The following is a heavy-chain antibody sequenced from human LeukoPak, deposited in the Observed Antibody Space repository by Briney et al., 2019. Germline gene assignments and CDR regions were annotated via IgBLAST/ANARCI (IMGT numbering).Heavy chain of an antibody. CDR2: IYYIGST. D-gene: IGHD2-21*02. V-gene: IGHV4-59*01. CDR3: ARDSLAYCGGDCLDAFDI. CDR1: GGSISSYC. Sequence: PSETLSRTCTVSGGSISSYCWSWIRQPPGKGLEWIGYIYYIGSTNYNPSLKSRVTISVDTSKNQFSLKLSSVTAADTAVYYCARDSLAYCGGDCLDAFDIWGQGTMVTVSS. J-gene: IGHJ3*02.